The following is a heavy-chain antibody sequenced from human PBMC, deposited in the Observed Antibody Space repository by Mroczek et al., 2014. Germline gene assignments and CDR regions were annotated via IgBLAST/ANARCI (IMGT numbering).Heavy chain of an antibody. J-gene: IGHJ4*02. CDR2: ISYDGSNK. D-gene: IGHD3-16*02. V-gene: IGHV3-30-3*01. CDR1: GFTFSSYA. Sequence: QVQLVESGGGVVQPGRSLRLSCAASGFTFSSYAMHWVRQAPGKGLEWVAVISYDGSNKYYADSVKGRFTISRDNSKNTLYLQMNSLRAEDTAVYYCARDAGDYVWGSYRRRERAFDYWGQGTPDHRLL. CDR3: ARDAGDYVWGSYRRRERAFDY.